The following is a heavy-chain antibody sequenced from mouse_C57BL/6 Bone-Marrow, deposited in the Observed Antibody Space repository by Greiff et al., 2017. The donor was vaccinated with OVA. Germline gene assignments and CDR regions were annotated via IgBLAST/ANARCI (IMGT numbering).Heavy chain of an antibody. D-gene: IGHD1-1*01. CDR3: ARSTGVPGAY. CDR1: GYTFTDYY. J-gene: IGHJ3*01. V-gene: IGHV1-19*01. CDR2: INPYNGGT. Sequence: EVQLQQSGPVLVKPGASVKLSCKASGYTFTDYYMNWVKQSHGKSLEWIGDINPYNGGTSYNQKFKGKATLTVDKSSSTAYMELNSLTSEDSAVYYGARSTGVPGAYWGQGTLVTVSA.